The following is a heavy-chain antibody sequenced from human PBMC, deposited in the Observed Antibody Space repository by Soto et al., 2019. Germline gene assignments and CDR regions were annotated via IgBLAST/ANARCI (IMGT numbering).Heavy chain of an antibody. CDR3: ARDRNQRGEYSGYDYRRYYYDYYMDV. D-gene: IGHD5-12*01. V-gene: IGHV3-66*01. J-gene: IGHJ6*03. CDR1: GFTVSSNY. Sequence: EVQLVESGGGLVQPGGSLRLSCAASGFTVSSNYMSWVRQAPGKGLEWVSVIYSGGSTYYADSVKGRFTISRDNYMNRMYLQMNSLRAEDTAVYYCARDRNQRGEYSGYDYRRYYYDYYMDVWGKGTTVTVSS. CDR2: IYSGGST.